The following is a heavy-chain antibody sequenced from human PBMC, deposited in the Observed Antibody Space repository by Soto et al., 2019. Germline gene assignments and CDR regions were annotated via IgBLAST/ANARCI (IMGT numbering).Heavy chain of an antibody. CDR1: GYTFSNYG. D-gene: IGHD3-10*01. J-gene: IGHJ5*02. V-gene: IGHV1-18*01. Sequence: ASVKVSCKTSGYTFSNYGITWVRQAPGQPLEWLGWISLYSDGTNYAQKFQGRVSMTTDTSASTAYMDLARLKSDDTAVYYCVRAHALGFSNWFDPWGRGTLVTVSS. CDR3: VRAHALGFSNWFDP. CDR2: ISLYSDGT.